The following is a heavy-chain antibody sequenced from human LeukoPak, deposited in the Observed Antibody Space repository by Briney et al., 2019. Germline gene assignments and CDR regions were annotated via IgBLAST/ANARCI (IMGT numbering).Heavy chain of an antibody. V-gene: IGHV4-4*07. CDR3: AAGRAYSYGNWFDP. CDR2: IYTSGST. D-gene: IGHD5-18*01. J-gene: IGHJ5*02. Sequence: SETLSLTCTVSGGSISSYYWSWIRQPAGKGLEWIGRIYTSGSTNYNPSLKSRVTMSVDTSKNQFSLKLSSVTAADTAVYYCAAGRAYSYGNWFDPWGQGTLVTVSS. CDR1: GGSISSYY.